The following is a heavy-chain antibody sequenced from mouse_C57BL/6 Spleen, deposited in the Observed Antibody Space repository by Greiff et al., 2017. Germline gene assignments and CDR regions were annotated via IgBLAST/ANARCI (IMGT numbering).Heavy chain of an antibody. D-gene: IGHD3-3*01. J-gene: IGHJ1*03. CDR3: AREGVLRRYFDV. Sequence: QVQLQQSGAELVMPGASVKLSCKASGYTFTSYWMHWVKQRPGQGLEWIGEIDPSDSYTNYNQKFKGKSTLTVDKSSSTAYMQLSSLTSEDSAVYYCAREGVLRRYFDVWGTGTTVTVSS. CDR2: IDPSDSYT. V-gene: IGHV1-69*01. CDR1: GYTFTSYW.